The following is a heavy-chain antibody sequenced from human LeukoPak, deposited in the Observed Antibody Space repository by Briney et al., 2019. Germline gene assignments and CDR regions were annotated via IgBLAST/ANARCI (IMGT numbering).Heavy chain of an antibody. CDR1: GFTFSSYG. D-gene: IGHD6-13*01. V-gene: IGHV3-30*02. Sequence: GGSLRLSCAASGFTFSSYGMHWVRQAPGKGLEWVAFIRYDGSNKYYADSVKGRFTISRDNSKNTLYLQMNSLRAEDTAVYYCAKGKGIAAAGTPFDYWGQGTLVTVSS. J-gene: IGHJ4*02. CDR3: AKGKGIAAAGTPFDY. CDR2: IRYDGSNK.